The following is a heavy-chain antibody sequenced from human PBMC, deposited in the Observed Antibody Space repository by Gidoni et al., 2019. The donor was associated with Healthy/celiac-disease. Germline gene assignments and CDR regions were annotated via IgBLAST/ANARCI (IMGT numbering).Heavy chain of an antibody. J-gene: IGHJ5*02. V-gene: IGHV4-59*01. D-gene: IGHD3-10*01. CDR1: GGSISSYY. Sequence: QVQLQESGPGLVKPSETLSLTCTASGGSISSYYWSWIRQPPGKGLEWIGYIYYSGSTNYNPSLKSRVTISVDTSKNQFSLKLSSVTAADTAVYYCARAHLRGVIINWFDPWGQGTLVTVSS. CDR3: ARAHLRGVIINWFDP. CDR2: IYYSGST.